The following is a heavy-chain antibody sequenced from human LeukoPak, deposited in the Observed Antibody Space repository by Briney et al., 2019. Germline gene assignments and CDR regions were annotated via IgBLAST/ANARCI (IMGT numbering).Heavy chain of an antibody. Sequence: SETLSLTCAVYGGSFSGYYWSWIRQPPGKGLEWIGEINHSGSTNYNPSLKSRVTISVDTSKNQFSLKLSSVTAADTAVYYCARRGGYSYFDYWGQGTLVTVSS. V-gene: IGHV4-34*01. J-gene: IGHJ4*02. CDR1: GGSFSGYY. CDR3: ARRGGYSYFDY. D-gene: IGHD5-12*01. CDR2: INHSGST.